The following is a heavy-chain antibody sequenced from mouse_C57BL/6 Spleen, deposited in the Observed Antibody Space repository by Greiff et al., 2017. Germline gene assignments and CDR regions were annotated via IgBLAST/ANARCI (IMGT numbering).Heavy chain of an antibody. CDR1: GYTFTSYG. J-gene: IGHJ3*01. V-gene: IGHV1-81*01. CDR3: ARLDYYGSRGFAY. Sequence: QVHVKQSGAELARPGASVKLSCKASGYTFTSYGISWVKQRTGQGLEWIGEIYPRSGNTYYNEKFKGKATLTADKSSSTAYMELRSLTSEDSAVYFCARLDYYGSRGFAYWGQGTLVTVSA. D-gene: IGHD1-1*01. CDR2: IYPRSGNT.